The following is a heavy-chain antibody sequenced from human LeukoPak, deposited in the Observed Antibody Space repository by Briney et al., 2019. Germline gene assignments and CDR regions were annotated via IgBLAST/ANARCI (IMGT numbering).Heavy chain of an antibody. CDR3: ARAATQYCGGDCYLKY. J-gene: IGHJ4*02. D-gene: IGHD2-21*02. CDR2: ISSSSSYI. V-gene: IGHV3-21*01. CDR1: GFTFSSYS. Sequence: GGSLRLSCAASGFTFSSYSMNWVRQAPGKGLEWVSSISSSSSYIYYADSVKGRFTISRDNAKNSLYLQTNSLRAEDTAVYYCARAATQYCGGDCYLKYWGQGILVTVSS.